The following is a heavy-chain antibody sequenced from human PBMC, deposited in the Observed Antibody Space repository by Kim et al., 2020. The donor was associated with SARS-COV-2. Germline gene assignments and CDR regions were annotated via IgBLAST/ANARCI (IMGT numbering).Heavy chain of an antibody. CDR3: ARGSGLRYFDWLLSGIDY. Sequence: KERITISVDTSKNQFSLKLRSVTAADTAVYYCARGSGLRYFDWLLSGIDYWGQGTLVTVSS. J-gene: IGHJ4*02. D-gene: IGHD3-9*01. V-gene: IGHV4-39*01.